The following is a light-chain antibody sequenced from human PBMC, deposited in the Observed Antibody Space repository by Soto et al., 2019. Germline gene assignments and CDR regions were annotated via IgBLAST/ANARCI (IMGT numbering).Light chain of an antibody. V-gene: IGKV1-5*03. Sequence: DIQITQSPSTLSASVGDRVTITCRASQSISTWLAWYQQKPGKAPKILIYKASSLESGVPSRFSGSGSGTEFTLTISSLQPDAFATYYCQQYNSYWTFGQGTKVEIK. CDR2: KAS. CDR3: QQYNSYWT. CDR1: QSISTW. J-gene: IGKJ1*01.